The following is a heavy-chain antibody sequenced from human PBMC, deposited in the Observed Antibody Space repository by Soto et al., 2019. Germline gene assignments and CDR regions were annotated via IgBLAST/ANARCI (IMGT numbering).Heavy chain of an antibody. D-gene: IGHD4-17*01. Sequence: SETLSLTCTVSGVSISSSGDYWGWIRQPPGKGLEWIGTFFSAEKTYYHPSLKSRLTISVDTSKNQFSLNLSSVTAADTAVYYCARLPRTTVHGTGADDWGQGTLVTVSS. CDR1: GVSISSSGDY. CDR3: ARLPRTTVHGTGADD. J-gene: IGHJ4*02. CDR2: FFSAEKT. V-gene: IGHV4-39*01.